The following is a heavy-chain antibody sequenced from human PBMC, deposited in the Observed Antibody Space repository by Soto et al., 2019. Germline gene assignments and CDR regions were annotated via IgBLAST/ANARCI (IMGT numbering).Heavy chain of an antibody. CDR3: ARDYFGSVDY. CDR2: INSDGSGT. V-gene: IGHV3-74*03. Sequence: GGSLRLSCAASGFTISSYWMHWVRQAPGKGLVWVSRINSDGSGTMYADSVKGRFTISRDNAKNTLYLQMNSLRVEDTAVYYCARDYFGSVDYWGQGSLVTVSS. CDR1: GFTISSYW. J-gene: IGHJ4*02. D-gene: IGHD3-10*01.